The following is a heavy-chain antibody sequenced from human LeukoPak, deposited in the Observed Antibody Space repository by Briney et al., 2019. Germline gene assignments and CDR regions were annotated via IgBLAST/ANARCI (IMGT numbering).Heavy chain of an antibody. D-gene: IGHD5-18*01. CDR1: GYTFTGYY. CDR3: ARDPSPLFGYKRYDAFDI. CDR2: INPNSGGT. J-gene: IGHJ3*02. Sequence: ASVKVSCKASGYTFTGYYMHWVRQAPGQGLEWMGWINPNSGGTNYAQKFQGRVTMTRDTSISTAYMELSRLRSDDTAVYYCARDPSPLFGYKRYDAFDIWGQGTMVTVSS. V-gene: IGHV1-2*02.